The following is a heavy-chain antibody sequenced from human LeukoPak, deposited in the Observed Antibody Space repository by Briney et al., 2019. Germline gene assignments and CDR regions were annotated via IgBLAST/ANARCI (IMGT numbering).Heavy chain of an antibody. D-gene: IGHD3-3*01. Sequence: SETLSLTCTVSGGSISSYYWSWIRQPPGKGLEWIGYIYYSGSTNYNPSLKSRVTISVHTSKNQFSLKLSSVTAADTAVYYCARSYSYPVLRFLEVVFDYWGQGTLVTVSS. J-gene: IGHJ4*02. CDR1: GGSISSYY. CDR2: IYYSGST. CDR3: ARSYSYPVLRFLEVVFDY. V-gene: IGHV4-59*08.